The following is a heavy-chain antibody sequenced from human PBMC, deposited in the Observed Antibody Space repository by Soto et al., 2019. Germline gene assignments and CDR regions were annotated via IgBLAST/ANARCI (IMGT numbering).Heavy chain of an antibody. CDR2: ITPFNGNT. J-gene: IGHJ6*02. CDR3: ASAVFGKGRGMDV. Sequence: GASVKVSCKASGYTFPYPYLHWVRQAPGQALEWMGWITPFNGNTNYAQKLQDRVTITRDRSMSTAYKELSSLRSEDTAMYYCASAVFGKGRGMDVWGQGTTVTVSS. V-gene: IGHV1-45*02. D-gene: IGHD3-3*01. CDR1: GYTFPYPY.